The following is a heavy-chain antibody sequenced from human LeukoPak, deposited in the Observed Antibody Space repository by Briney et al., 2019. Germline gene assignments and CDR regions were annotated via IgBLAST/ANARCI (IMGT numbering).Heavy chain of an antibody. Sequence: GASVKVSCKASGGTFSRFAVSWVRQAPGQGLQWMGGIIPKSGTTSYAQKYQGRVAITADESTSTAYMELRSLRSDDTAVYYCARDRQDIVLMVYAQGRGAFDIWGQGTMVTVSS. CDR1: GGTFSRFA. CDR2: IIPKSGTT. CDR3: ARDRQDIVLMVYAQGRGAFDI. V-gene: IGHV1-69*01. D-gene: IGHD2-8*01. J-gene: IGHJ3*02.